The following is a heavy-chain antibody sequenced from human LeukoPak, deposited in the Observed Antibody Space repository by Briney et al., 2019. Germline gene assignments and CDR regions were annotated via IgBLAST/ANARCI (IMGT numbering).Heavy chain of an antibody. D-gene: IGHD3-10*01. CDR2: IYTSGST. J-gene: IGHJ6*03. CDR3: ARDSSGSYYETVPLYYMDV. Sequence: KPSETLSLTCNVSGGSISSFYWSWIRQPAGKGLEWIGRIYTSGSTNYNPSLKSRVTMSVDTSKNQFSLKLSSVTAADTAVYYCARDSSGSYYETVPLYYMDVWGKGTTVTVSS. CDR1: GGSISSFY. V-gene: IGHV4-4*07.